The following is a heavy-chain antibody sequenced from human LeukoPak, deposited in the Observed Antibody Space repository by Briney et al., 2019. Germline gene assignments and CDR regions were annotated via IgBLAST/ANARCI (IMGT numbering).Heavy chain of an antibody. CDR2: ISSGSIYI. V-gene: IGHV3-21*01. D-gene: IGHD5-12*01. CDR3: ARDHGGYGGYYFDY. J-gene: IGHJ4*02. CDR1: GFTFSSYS. Sequence: NPGGSLRLSCAASGFTFSSYSMIWVRQAPGKGLEWVSSISSGSIYIYYADSVKGRFTISRDNAKNSLYLQMNSLRAEDTAVYYCARDHGGYGGYYFDYWGQGTLVTVSS.